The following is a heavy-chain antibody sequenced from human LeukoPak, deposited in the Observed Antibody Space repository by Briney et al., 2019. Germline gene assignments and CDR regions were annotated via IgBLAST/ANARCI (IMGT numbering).Heavy chain of an antibody. Sequence: TSETLSLTCSVSGGSVSNYYWSWIRQPPGKGLEWIGYVYYTGSTNYNPSLKSRVTMSEDKSKNQFSLRLYSVTVADTAVYYCARHFAYSSSSYFDYWGQGSLVTVPS. V-gene: IGHV4-59*08. CDR3: ARHFAYSSSSYFDY. J-gene: IGHJ4*02. CDR1: GGSVSNYY. D-gene: IGHD6-6*01. CDR2: VYYTGST.